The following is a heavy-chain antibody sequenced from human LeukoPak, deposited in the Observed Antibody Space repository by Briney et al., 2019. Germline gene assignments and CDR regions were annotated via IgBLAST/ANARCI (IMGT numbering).Heavy chain of an antibody. CDR2: ISGSGGST. CDR3: ARDYARAVEY. J-gene: IGHJ4*02. V-gene: IGHV3-23*01. D-gene: IGHD2-2*01. CDR1: GFTFSSYA. Sequence: SGGSLRLSCAASGFTFSSYAMSWVRQAPGKGLEWVSAISGSGGSTYYADSVKGRFTISRDNAKSTLYLQMSSLRAEDTAVYYCARDYARAVEYWGQGTLATVSS.